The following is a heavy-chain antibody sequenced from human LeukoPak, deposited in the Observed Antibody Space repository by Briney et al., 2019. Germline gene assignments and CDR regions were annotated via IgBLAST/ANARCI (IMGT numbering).Heavy chain of an antibody. V-gene: IGHV1-69*13. CDR3: ASDDYGDYLHWFDP. CDR2: IIPIFGTA. J-gene: IGHJ5*02. Sequence: SVKVSCKASGYTFTSYDINWVRQATGQGLEWMGGIIPIFGTANYAQKFQGRVTITADESTSTAYMELSSLRSEDTAVYYCASDDYGDYLHWFDPWGQGTLVTVSS. CDR1: GYTFTSYD. D-gene: IGHD4-17*01.